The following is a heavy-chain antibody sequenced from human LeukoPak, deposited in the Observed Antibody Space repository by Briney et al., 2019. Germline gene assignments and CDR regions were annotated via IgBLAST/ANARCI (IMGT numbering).Heavy chain of an antibody. Sequence: GGSLRLSGAASGFTFSSYVMSWVRQAPRKGLEWVSGISVGGGSTYYADSVKGRFTISRDNSKNTLYLQMNSLRAEDTAVYYCAKSYCSRTSCYGGAFDPWGQGTLVTVSS. D-gene: IGHD2-2*01. CDR2: ISVGGGST. CDR1: GFTFSSYV. V-gene: IGHV3-23*01. CDR3: AKSYCSRTSCYGGAFDP. J-gene: IGHJ5*02.